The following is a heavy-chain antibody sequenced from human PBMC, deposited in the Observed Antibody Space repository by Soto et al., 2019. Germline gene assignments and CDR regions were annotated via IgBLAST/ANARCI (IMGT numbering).Heavy chain of an antibody. CDR3: ARGPSGALRYSWFDP. D-gene: IGHD3-9*01. Sequence: QVQLVQSGAEVKKPGSSVKVSCKASGGTFSSYTISWVRQAPGQGLEWMGRIIPILGIANYAQKFQGRVTLTADKSTNTAYMELSSLRSEDTAVYYCARGPSGALRYSWFDPWGQGTLVTVSS. CDR1: GGTFSSYT. V-gene: IGHV1-69*02. CDR2: IIPILGIA. J-gene: IGHJ5*02.